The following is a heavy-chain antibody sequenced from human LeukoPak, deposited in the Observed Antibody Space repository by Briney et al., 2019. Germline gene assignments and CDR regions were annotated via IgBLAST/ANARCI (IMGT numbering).Heavy chain of an antibody. CDR2: ISGSGGST. J-gene: IGHJ4*02. Sequence: GGSLRLPCAASGFTFSSYAMSWVRQAPGKGLEWVSAISGSGGSTYYADSVKGRFTISRDNSKNTLYLQMNSLRAEDTAVYYCAKNSGMSGLFDYWGQGTLVTVSS. V-gene: IGHV3-23*01. CDR3: AKNSGMSGLFDY. CDR1: GFTFSSYA. D-gene: IGHD6-25*01.